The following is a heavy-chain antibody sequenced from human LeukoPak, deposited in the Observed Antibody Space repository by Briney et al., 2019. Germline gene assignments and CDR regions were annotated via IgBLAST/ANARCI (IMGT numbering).Heavy chain of an antibody. D-gene: IGHD6-19*01. Sequence: PSETLSLTCTVSGGSISSYYWSWIRQPPGKGLEWIGYIYYSGSTNYNPSLKSRVTISVDTSKSQFSLKLSSVTAADTAVYYCARGSALAVAGAVDYWGQGTLVTVSS. J-gene: IGHJ4*02. CDR2: IYYSGST. V-gene: IGHV4-59*08. CDR3: ARGSALAVAGAVDY. CDR1: GGSISSYY.